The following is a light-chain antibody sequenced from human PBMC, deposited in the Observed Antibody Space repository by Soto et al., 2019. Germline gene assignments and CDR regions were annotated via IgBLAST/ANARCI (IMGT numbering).Light chain of an antibody. CDR1: QDISNY. J-gene: IGKJ4*01. CDR2: EAS. CDR3: QQYDNLPLT. V-gene: IGKV1-33*01. Sequence: DIQMTQSPSSLSASVGERVTITCQASQDISNYLNWYQQKPGKAPNLLIYEASNLQTGVPSRFSGSRSGTEFTFTISSLQPEDIGTYYCQQYDNLPLTXGGGTKVDIK.